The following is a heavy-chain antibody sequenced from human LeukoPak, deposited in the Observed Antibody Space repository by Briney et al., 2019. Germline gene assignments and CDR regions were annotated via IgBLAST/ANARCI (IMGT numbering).Heavy chain of an antibody. D-gene: IGHD5-24*01. CDR1: GFTFSSSA. Sequence: QSGGSLRLSCAASGFTFSSSAMSWVRQAPGKGLEWVSAISGSGGSSYYADSVKGRFTISRDNFKNTLYLQMNSLRAEDTAVYYCAKYGFFPYYFDYWGQGTLVTVSS. V-gene: IGHV3-23*01. CDR2: ISGSGGSS. CDR3: AKYGFFPYYFDY. J-gene: IGHJ4*02.